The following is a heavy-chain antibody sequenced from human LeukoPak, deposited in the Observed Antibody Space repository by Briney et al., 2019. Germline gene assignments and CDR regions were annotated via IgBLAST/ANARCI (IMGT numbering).Heavy chain of an antibody. CDR2: IYYSGRT. J-gene: IGHJ4*02. D-gene: IGHD1-26*01. CDR3: ARQRYSGSYYFDS. V-gene: IGHV4-59*08. Sequence: SETLSLTCTVSGGSITNYYWSWLRQPLGKGLEWIGYIYYSGRTNYNPSLKSRVTISVDTSENQFSLRLTPVTAADTAVYYCARQRYSGSYYFDSWGQGSLATVSS. CDR1: GGSITNYY.